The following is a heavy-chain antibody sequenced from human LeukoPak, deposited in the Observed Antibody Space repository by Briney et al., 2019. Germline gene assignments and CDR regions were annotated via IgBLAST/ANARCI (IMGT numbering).Heavy chain of an antibody. V-gene: IGHV3-33*01. D-gene: IGHD3-22*01. J-gene: IGHJ5*02. CDR1: GFTFSSYG. CDR3: ARARNDYDSSGFSALDL. CDR2: IWYDGSNK. Sequence: GGSLRLSCAASGFTFSSYGMHWVRQAPGKGLEWVAVIWYDGSNKYCADSVKGRFTISRDNSKNTLYLQVNSLRAEDTAVYYCARARNDYDSSGFSALDLWGQGTLVTVSP.